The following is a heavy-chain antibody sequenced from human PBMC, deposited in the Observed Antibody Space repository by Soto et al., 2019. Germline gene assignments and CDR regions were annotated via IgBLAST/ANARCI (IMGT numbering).Heavy chain of an antibody. V-gene: IGHV3-53*01. Sequence: GKGLEWGSVIDSGGSTYYEHSDKGRFTISSDNSKNTPYLQMNSLRAEDTAVYYCASGGFFFQAEAGIRDTVPVSAFLLNRSSDL. CDR3: ASGGFFFQAEAGIRDTVPVSAFLLNRSSDL. CDR2: IDSGGST. J-gene: IGHJ2*01. D-gene: IGHD6-13*01.